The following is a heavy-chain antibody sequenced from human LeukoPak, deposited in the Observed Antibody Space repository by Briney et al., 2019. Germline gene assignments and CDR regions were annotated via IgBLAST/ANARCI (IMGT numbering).Heavy chain of an antibody. CDR1: GFTFSSYA. D-gene: IGHD2-2*01. CDR3: AKEGPIPAAHFDAFDI. Sequence: GGSLRLSCAASGFTFSSYAMSWVRQAPGKGLEWVSGISSTGGSTVYVDPVRGRFTISRDNSKNTLYLQMNSLRAEDTAVYYCAKEGPIPAAHFDAFDIWGQGTMVTVSS. J-gene: IGHJ3*02. CDR2: ISSTGGST. V-gene: IGHV3-23*01.